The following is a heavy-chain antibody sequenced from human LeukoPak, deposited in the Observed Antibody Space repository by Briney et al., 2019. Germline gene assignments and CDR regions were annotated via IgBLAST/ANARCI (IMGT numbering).Heavy chain of an antibody. Sequence: PSETLSLTCTVSGGSISSGDYYWSWIRQPPGKGLGWIGYIYYSGSTYYNPSLKSRVTISVDTSKNQFSLKLSSVTAADTAVYYCARGYSYGNFDYWGQGTLVTVSS. CDR3: ARGYSYGNFDY. CDR2: IYYSGST. D-gene: IGHD5-18*01. CDR1: GGSISSGDYY. J-gene: IGHJ4*02. V-gene: IGHV4-30-4*01.